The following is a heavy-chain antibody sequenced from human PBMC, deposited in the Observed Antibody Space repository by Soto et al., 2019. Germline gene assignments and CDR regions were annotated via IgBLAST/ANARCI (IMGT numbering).Heavy chain of an antibody. CDR1: GESVSVTNW. D-gene: IGHD5-12*01. CDR2: IFHTGVS. V-gene: IGHV4-4*02. CDR3: SRLPFSQLATTDYYSVMAV. J-gene: IGHJ6*02. Sequence: QMQLQQSGPGLVNPSGTLSLTCAVSGESVSVTNWWTWVRQSPGKGLEWIGEIFHTGVSNYNPSLKSRLTMSVDKSKNQFSLNLTSVTAADTAVYYCSRLPFSQLATTDYYSVMAVWGQGTTVTVS.